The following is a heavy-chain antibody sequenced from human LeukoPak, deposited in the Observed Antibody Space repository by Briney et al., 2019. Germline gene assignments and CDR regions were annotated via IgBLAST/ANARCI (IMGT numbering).Heavy chain of an antibody. CDR1: GFTFSSYW. CDR3: VRDVWGDRDSYFDY. V-gene: IGHV3-74*01. D-gene: IGHD2-21*01. Sequence: GGSLRLSCAASGFTFSSYWMHWVREAPGKGLVGVSRINSDGRSTSYADSAKGRFTISRDNAKNTVYLQMNSLRAEDATVYYCVRDVWGDRDSYFDYWGQGTLVTVSS. J-gene: IGHJ4*02. CDR2: INSDGRST.